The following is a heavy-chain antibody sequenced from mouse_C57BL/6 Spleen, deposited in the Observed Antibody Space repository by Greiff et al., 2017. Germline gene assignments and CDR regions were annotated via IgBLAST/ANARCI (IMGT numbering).Heavy chain of an antibody. CDR1: GYTFTDYN. V-gene: IGHV1-18*01. CDR2: INPNNGGT. CDR3: ARRNYYGSSYFDD. D-gene: IGHD1-1*01. J-gene: IGHJ2*01. Sequence: EVQLQQSGPELVKPGASVKIPCKASGYTFTDYNMDWVKQSHGKSLEWIGDINPNNGGTIYNQKFKGKATLTVDKSSSTAYMERRSLTSEDTAVYYCARRNYYGSSYFDDWGQGTTLTVAS.